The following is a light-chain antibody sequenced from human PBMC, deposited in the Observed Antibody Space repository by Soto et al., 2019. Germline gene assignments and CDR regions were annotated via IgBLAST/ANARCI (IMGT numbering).Light chain of an antibody. Sequence: DIKMTQSPSTLSASVGDRVTITCRASQSISSWLAWYQQKPGKAPKLLIYDASSLESGVPSRFSGSGSGTEFTLTISSLQPDDFATYYGQQYNSYLYTCGQGTKLEIK. CDR1: QSISSW. V-gene: IGKV1-5*01. CDR3: QQYNSYLYT. J-gene: IGKJ2*01. CDR2: DAS.